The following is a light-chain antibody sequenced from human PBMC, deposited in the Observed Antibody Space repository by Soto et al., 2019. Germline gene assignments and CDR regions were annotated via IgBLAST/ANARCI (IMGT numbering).Light chain of an antibody. Sequence: TLSCRASQSVSSYLAWYQQKPGQAPRLLIYDASKRATGIPARFSGSGSGTDFTLTISNLEPEDFAVYYCQQRGNWPRTFGHGIKVDIK. CDR2: DAS. CDR1: QSVSSY. CDR3: QQRGNWPRT. V-gene: IGKV3-11*01. J-gene: IGKJ1*01.